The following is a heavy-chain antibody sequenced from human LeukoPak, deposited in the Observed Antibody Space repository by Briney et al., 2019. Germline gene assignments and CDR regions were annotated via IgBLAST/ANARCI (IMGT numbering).Heavy chain of an antibody. J-gene: IGHJ4*02. CDR1: GFSFSDYG. CDR3: ARDKDGWGIHDF. D-gene: IGHD3-16*01. Sequence: PTGGSLRLSCAASGFSFSDYGLHWVRQAPGKGLEWVALISYDGSQKNFADSVKGRFTTSRDNSKFTMYLEMNSLRAEDTAVYFCARDKDGWGIHDFWGQGTLVTVSS. V-gene: IGHV3-30*03. CDR2: ISYDGSQK.